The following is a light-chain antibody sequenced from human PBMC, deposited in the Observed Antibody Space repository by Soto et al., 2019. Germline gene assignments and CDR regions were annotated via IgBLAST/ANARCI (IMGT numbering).Light chain of an antibody. J-gene: IGKJ1*01. CDR3: QQYGYSFWT. CDR1: ERLSSVY. V-gene: IGKV3-20*01. Sequence: EIVLTQSPGTLSLSPGERATLSCRASERLSSVYLAWYQQRPGQPPRLLIYGASNRATGIPDRFSGSGSGTDFTLIISRLEPEDFAVYYCQQYGYSFWTFGQGTKVEIK. CDR2: GAS.